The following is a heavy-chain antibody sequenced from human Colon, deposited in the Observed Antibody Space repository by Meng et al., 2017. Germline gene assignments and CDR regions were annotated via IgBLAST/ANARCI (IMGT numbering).Heavy chain of an antibody. CDR1: GGSISTGGYY. D-gene: IGHD1-26*01. J-gene: IGHJ4*02. V-gene: IGHV4-31*01. Sequence: QVQLQELGRGLVKPSQTLSLTCTVSGGSISTGGYYWSWIRQLPGKGLEWIGYIYYSGSTYYNPSLRSLVSISVDTSKNQFSLRLTSVTAADTAVYYCARVRRSGDDFDYWGQGTLVTVSS. CDR3: ARVRRSGDDFDY. CDR2: IYYSGST.